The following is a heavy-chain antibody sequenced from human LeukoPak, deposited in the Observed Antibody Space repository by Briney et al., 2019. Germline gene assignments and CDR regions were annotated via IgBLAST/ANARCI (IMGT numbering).Heavy chain of an antibody. J-gene: IGHJ6*04. CDR1: GFTYSSYS. CDR3: AELGITMIGGV. Sequence: GGSLRLSCAASGFTYSSYSMNWVRQAPGKGLEWVLYISSSSSTIYYADSVKGRFTISRDNAKNSLYLQMNSLRAEDTAVYYCAELGITMIGGVWGKGTTVTISS. CDR2: ISSSSSTI. V-gene: IGHV3-48*04. D-gene: IGHD3-10*02.